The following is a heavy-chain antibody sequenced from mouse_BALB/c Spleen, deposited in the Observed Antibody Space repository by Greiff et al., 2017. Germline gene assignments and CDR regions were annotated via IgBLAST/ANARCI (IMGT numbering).Heavy chain of an antibody. D-gene: IGHD2-1*01. Sequence: EVKLMESGGGLVQPGGSLKLSCAASGFTFSSYGMSWVRQTPDKRLELVATINSNGGSTYYPDSVKGRFTISRDNAKNTLYLQMSSLKSEDTAMYYCGRSSIYYAPYAMDYWGQGTSVTVSS. CDR2: INSNGGST. CDR1: GFTFSSYG. V-gene: IGHV5-6-3*01. J-gene: IGHJ4*01. CDR3: GRSSIYYAPYAMDY.